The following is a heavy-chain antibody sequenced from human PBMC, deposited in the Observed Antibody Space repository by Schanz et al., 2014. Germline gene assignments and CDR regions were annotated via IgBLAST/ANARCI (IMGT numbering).Heavy chain of an antibody. CDR3: ARVVEPTSADSVYRNRWRTRPFDH. CDR1: GFTFSSYA. D-gene: IGHD6-13*01. Sequence: QVQLVESGGGVVQPGRSLRLSCAASGFTFSSYAMHWVRQAPGKGLEWVSAISFDGSDKYYADSVQGRFSISRDNSKNTLYLQMNSLRDDDTAVYYCARVVEPTSADSVYRNRWRTRPFDHWGQGNLLTVSS. V-gene: IGHV3-30*04. J-gene: IGHJ4*02. CDR2: ISFDGSDK.